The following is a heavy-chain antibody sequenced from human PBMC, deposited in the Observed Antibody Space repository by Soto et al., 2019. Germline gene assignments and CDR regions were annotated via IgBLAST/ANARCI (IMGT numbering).Heavy chain of an antibody. Sequence: ASVKVSCKASGYTFTGYAMHWVRQAPGQRLEWMGWINAGNGNTKYSQKFQGRVTITRDTSASTAYMELSSLRSEDTAVYYCARDPGYSSGWYWYYWGQGTLVTVSS. CDR3: ARDPGYSSGWYWYY. D-gene: IGHD6-19*01. V-gene: IGHV1-3*01. J-gene: IGHJ4*02. CDR2: INAGNGNT. CDR1: GYTFTGYA.